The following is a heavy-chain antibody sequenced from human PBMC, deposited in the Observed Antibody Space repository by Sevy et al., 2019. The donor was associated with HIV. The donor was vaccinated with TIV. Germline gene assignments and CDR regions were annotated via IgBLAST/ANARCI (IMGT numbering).Heavy chain of an antibody. CDR2: ISSSSSYI. CDR3: ARDPDYYDSSVDSWY. V-gene: IGHV3-21*01. CDR1: GFTFSSYS. Sequence: GGSLRLSCAASGFTFSSYSMNWVRQAPGKGLEWVSSISSSSSYIYYADSVKGRFTISRDNAKNSLYLQMNSLRAEDTAVYYCARDPDYYDSSVDSWYWGQGTLVTVSS. D-gene: IGHD3-22*01. J-gene: IGHJ4*02.